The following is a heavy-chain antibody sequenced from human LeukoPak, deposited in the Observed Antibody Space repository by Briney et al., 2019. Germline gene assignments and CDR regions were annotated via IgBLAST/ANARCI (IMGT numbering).Heavy chain of an antibody. CDR3: TPDLTMIVGVITTVET. V-gene: IGHV3-15*01. D-gene: IGHD3-22*01. CDR2: IKSKTDGGTT. CDR1: GFTFSSYA. Sequence: GGSLRLSCAASGFTFSSYAMSWVRQAPGKGLEWVGRIKSKTDGGTTDYAAPVKGRFTISRDDSKNTLYLQMNSLKTEDTAVYYCTPDLTMIVGVITTVETGGQGTLVTVSS. J-gene: IGHJ4*02.